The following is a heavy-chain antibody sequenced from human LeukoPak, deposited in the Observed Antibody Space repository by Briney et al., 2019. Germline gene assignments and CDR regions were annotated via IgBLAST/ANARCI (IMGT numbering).Heavy chain of an antibody. D-gene: IGHD3-22*01. CDR2: VSGSGGST. CDR3: AKEITMIVVGRSGMDV. J-gene: IGHJ6*02. V-gene: IGHV3-23*01. Sequence: GGSLRLSCAASGFTFSSYSMSWVRQAPGKGLEWVSAVSGSGGSTYYADSVKGRFTISRDNSKNTLYLQMSSLRAEDTAVYYCAKEITMIVVGRSGMDVWGQGTTVTVSS. CDR1: GFTFSSYS.